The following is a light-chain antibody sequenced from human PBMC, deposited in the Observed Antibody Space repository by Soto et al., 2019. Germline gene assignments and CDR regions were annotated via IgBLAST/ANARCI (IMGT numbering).Light chain of an antibody. CDR1: RSDVGGYNY. J-gene: IGLJ3*02. V-gene: IGLV2-11*01. Sequence: QSALTQPRSVSGSPGQSVTISCTGTRSDVGGYNYVSWYQHHPGKAPKLMIYGVTKRPSGVPDRFSGSKSGNTASLTISGLQAEDEADYFCCSYAGSYTYWVFGGGTKLTGL. CDR3: CSYAGSYTYWV. CDR2: GVT.